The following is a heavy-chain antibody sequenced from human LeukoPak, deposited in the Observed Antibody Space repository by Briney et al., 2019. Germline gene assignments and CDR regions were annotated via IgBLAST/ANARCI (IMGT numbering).Heavy chain of an antibody. CDR1: GFTFSSYG. CDR2: IWYDGSNK. V-gene: IGHV3-33*01. Sequence: GGSLRLSCAASGFTFSSYGMHWVRQAPGKGLEWVAVIWYDGSNKYYADSVKGRFTISRDNSKNTLYLQMNSLRAEDTAVYYCARDRNKGYSYGLDYWGQGTLVTVSS. J-gene: IGHJ4*02. CDR3: ARDRNKGYSYGLDY. D-gene: IGHD5-18*01.